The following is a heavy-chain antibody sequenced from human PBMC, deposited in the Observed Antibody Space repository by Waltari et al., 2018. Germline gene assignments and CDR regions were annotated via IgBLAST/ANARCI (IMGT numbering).Heavy chain of an antibody. D-gene: IGHD5-12*01. V-gene: IGHV3-23*04. Sequence: EVQLVESGGDLVQPGGSLRLSCAASGFSFSRYAMTWVRQAPGRGLEXVSDVSTSGAGTKYADSVKGRFTISRDNSKNTLHLQMNSLRAEDTAVYYCAKASYSGYEAYYYYMDVWGKGTTVTVSS. CDR3: AKASYSGYEAYYYYMDV. CDR1: GFSFSRYA. CDR2: VSTSGAGT. J-gene: IGHJ6*03.